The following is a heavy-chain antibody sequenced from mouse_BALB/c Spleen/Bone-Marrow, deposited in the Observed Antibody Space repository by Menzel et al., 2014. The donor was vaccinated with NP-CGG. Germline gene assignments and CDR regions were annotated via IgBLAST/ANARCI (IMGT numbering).Heavy chain of an antibody. CDR2: ICPSDSYT. Sequence: QVQLQQSGAELVRPGASVKLSCKASGYTFTSYWINWVKQRPGQGLEWIGNICPSDSYTNYNQKFKDKATLTVDKSSSTAYMQLSSPTSEDSAVYYCTRREGNYAFAYWGQGTLVTASA. V-gene: IGHV1-69*02. J-gene: IGHJ3*01. CDR1: GYTFTSYW. CDR3: TRREGNYAFAY. D-gene: IGHD2-1*01.